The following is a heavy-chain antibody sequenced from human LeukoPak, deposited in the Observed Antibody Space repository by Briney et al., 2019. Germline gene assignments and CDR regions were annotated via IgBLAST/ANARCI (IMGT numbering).Heavy chain of an antibody. D-gene: IGHD6-13*01. Sequence: GGSLRLSCAASGFTVSSNYMSWVRQAPGKGLEWVSVIYSGGSTYYADSVKGRFTISRDNSKITLYLQMNSLRAEDTAVYYCARFGSSWDLDYWGQGTLVTVSS. V-gene: IGHV3-66*02. J-gene: IGHJ4*02. CDR3: ARFGSSWDLDY. CDR1: GFTVSSNY. CDR2: IYSGGST.